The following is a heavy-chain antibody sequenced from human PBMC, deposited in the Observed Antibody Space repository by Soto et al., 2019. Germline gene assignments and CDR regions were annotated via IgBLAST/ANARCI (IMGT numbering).Heavy chain of an antibody. V-gene: IGHV1-69*13. CDR2: IIPIFGTA. Sequence: SVKVSCKASGGTFSSYAISWVRQAPGQGLEWMGGIIPIFGTANYAQKFQGRVTITADESTSTAYMELSSLRSEDTAVYYCAREPGGYSGYDGPDYYYYYGMDVWGQGTTVTVSS. J-gene: IGHJ6*02. D-gene: IGHD5-12*01. CDR3: AREPGGYSGYDGPDYYYYYGMDV. CDR1: GGTFSSYA.